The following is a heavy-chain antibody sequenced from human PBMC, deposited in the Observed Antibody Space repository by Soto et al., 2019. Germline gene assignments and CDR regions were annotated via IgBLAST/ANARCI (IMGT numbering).Heavy chain of an antibody. Sequence: QVQLVESGGGVVQPGRSLRLSCAASGFTFSSYAMHWVRQAPGKGLEWVAVISYDGSNKYYADSVKGRFTISRDNSKNTLYLQMNSPRAEDTAVYYCARDRSSWNYFDYWGQGTLVTVSS. CDR1: GFTFSSYA. J-gene: IGHJ4*02. CDR2: ISYDGSNK. V-gene: IGHV3-30-3*01. D-gene: IGHD6-13*01. CDR3: ARDRSSWNYFDY.